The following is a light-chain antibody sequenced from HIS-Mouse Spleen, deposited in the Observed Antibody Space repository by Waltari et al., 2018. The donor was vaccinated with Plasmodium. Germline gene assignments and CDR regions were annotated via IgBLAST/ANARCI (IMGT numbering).Light chain of an antibody. Sequence: QSALTQPPSASGSPGQSVTISCTGTSSDVGGYNYVSWYQQHPGKAPKLMIDEVIKRPSGVPDRFSGSKSGNTAALTVSELQAEDEADYYGSSYAGSNNLVFGGGTKLTVL. V-gene: IGLV2-8*01. CDR3: SSYAGSNNLV. CDR1: SSDVGGYNY. J-gene: IGLJ2*01. CDR2: EVI.